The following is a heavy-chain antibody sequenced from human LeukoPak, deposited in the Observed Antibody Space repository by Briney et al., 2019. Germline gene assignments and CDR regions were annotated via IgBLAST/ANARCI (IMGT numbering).Heavy chain of an antibody. V-gene: IGHV3-30*02. CDR1: GFTFSSYG. CDR3: ARDTYSGSFNWFDP. CDR2: IRYDGSNK. Sequence: GGSLRLSCAASGFTFSSYGMHWVRQAPGKGLEWVAFIRYDGSNKYYADSVKGRFTISRDNSKNTLYLQMNSLRAEDTAVYYCARDTYSGSFNWFDPWGQGTLVTVSS. J-gene: IGHJ5*02. D-gene: IGHD1-26*01.